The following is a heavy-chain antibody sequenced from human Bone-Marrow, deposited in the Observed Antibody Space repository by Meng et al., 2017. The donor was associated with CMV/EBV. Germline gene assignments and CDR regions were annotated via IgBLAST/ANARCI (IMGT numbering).Heavy chain of an antibody. D-gene: IGHD6-13*01. CDR3: ARVTGADGLLDP. Sequence: SVKVSCKASGGTFSSYAISWVRQAPGQGLEWMGGIMPILGIANYAQKFQGRVTITTDESTRTAYMELSSLRSEDTAVYYCARVTGADGLLDPWRQGTLVTVSS. CDR1: GGTFSSYA. J-gene: IGHJ5*02. CDR2: IMPILGIA. V-gene: IGHV1-69*10.